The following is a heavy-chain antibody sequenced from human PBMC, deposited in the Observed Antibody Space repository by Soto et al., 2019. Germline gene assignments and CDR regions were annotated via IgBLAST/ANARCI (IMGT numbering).Heavy chain of an antibody. Sequence: ASVEVSCKASGYTFTGYYMHWVRQAPGQGLEWMGWINPNSGGTNYAQKFQGWVTMTRDTSISTAYMELSRLRSDDTAVYYCARALVYYYDSRFYGMDVWGQGPTVTVSS. J-gene: IGHJ6*02. CDR1: GYTFTGYY. CDR2: INPNSGGT. CDR3: ARALVYYYDSRFYGMDV. D-gene: IGHD3-22*01. V-gene: IGHV1-2*04.